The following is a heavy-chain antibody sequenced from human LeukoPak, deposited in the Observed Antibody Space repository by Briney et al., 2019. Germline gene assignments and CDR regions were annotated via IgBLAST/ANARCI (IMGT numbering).Heavy chain of an antibody. J-gene: IGHJ3*02. CDR1: GFTFTTYG. CDR3: AGVIYYTSDAFDI. CDR2: IASNGGSE. D-gene: IGHD3-22*01. Sequence: GGSLRLSCAASGFTFTTYGLHWVRQAPGKGLEWVAAIASNGGSEYYADSVKGRFTISRDNSKNTLFLQMNSLRPDDTAVYYCAGVIYYTSDAFDIWGQGTMVTVSS. V-gene: IGHV3-30*03.